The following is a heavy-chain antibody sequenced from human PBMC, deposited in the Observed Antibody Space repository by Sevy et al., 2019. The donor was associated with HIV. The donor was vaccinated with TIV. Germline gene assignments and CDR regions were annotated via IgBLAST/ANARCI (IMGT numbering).Heavy chain of an antibody. V-gene: IGHV1-18*01. J-gene: IGHJ4*02. CDR2: ISAYNGNT. Sequence: ASVKVSCKASGYTFTSYGISWVRQAPGQGLEWMGWISAYNGNTNYAQKLQGRVTMTTDTSTSTGYMELRSLRSDDTAVYYCARAEYSSSWYAVYYVDYWGQGTLVTVSS. CDR1: GYTFTSYG. CDR3: ARAEYSSSWYAVYYVDY. D-gene: IGHD6-13*01.